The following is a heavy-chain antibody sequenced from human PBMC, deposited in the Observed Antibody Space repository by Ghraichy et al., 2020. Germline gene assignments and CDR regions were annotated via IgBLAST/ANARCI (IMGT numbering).Heavy chain of an antibody. CDR3: ARAGTDSSGWYWKAFDS. V-gene: IGHV3-74*01. D-gene: IGHD6-19*01. J-gene: IGHJ4*02. CDR1: GFTFSSYW. Sequence: GGSLRLSCAGSGFTFSSYWMQWVRQAPGKGLVWVSRINSDGSSTSYVDSVKGRFTISRDNAKNTLYLQMHSLRAEDTAVYYCARAGTDSSGWYWKAFDSWGQGTLVTVSS. CDR2: INSDGSST.